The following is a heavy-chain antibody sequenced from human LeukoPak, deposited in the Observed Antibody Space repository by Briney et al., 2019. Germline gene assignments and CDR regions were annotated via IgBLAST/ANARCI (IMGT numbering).Heavy chain of an antibody. Sequence: GGSLRLSCAASRFTFSSSAMSWVRQAPGKGLEWVSAIGNNGGYTYYADSVQGRFTISRDNSKSTLCLQMNSLRAEDTAVYYCAKQLGYCSDGSCYFPYWGQGTLVTVSS. CDR1: RFTFSSSA. D-gene: IGHD2-15*01. CDR2: IGNNGGYT. CDR3: AKQLGYCSDGSCYFPY. J-gene: IGHJ4*02. V-gene: IGHV3-23*01.